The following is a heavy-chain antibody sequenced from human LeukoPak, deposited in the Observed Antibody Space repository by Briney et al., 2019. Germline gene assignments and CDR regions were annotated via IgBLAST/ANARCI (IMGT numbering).Heavy chain of an antibody. CDR2: IKSKDDGGTT. J-gene: IGHJ4*02. D-gene: IGHD3-16*02. CDR3: VIYPAR. V-gene: IGHV3-15*05. Sequence: GGSLRLSCAASGFSVVNAWMSWVRQAPGQGLEWVGRIKSKDDGGTTGYAAPVEGRFSISRDASENTLYLQMNSLQTDDTAVYYCVIYPARWGQGTLVTVSS. CDR1: GFSVVNAW.